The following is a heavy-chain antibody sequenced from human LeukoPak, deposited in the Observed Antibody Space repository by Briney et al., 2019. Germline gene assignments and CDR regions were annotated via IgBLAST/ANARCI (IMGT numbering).Heavy chain of an antibody. Sequence: SETLSLTCTVSGGSVSSGSYYWSWIRQPPGKGLEWIGYIYYSGSTNCNPSLKSRVTISVDTSKNQFSLKLSSVTAADTAVYYCARDYRRIRAVAGTFDYWGQGTLVTVSS. J-gene: IGHJ4*02. CDR2: IYYSGST. V-gene: IGHV4-61*01. D-gene: IGHD6-19*01. CDR3: ARDYRRIRAVAGTFDY. CDR1: GGSVSSGSYY.